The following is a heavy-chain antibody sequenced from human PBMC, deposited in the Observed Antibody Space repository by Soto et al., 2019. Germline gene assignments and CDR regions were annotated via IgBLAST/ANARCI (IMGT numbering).Heavy chain of an antibody. V-gene: IGHV4-59*08. CDR1: GGSISSYY. D-gene: IGHD3-10*01. CDR3: ARQQTGGHGMDV. CDR2: IYYSGST. Sequence: SETLSLTCTVSGGSISSYYWSWIRQPPGKGLEWIGYIYYSGSTNYNPSLKSRVTISVDTSKNQFSLKLSSVTAADTAVYYCARQQTGGHGMDVWGQGTTVTVSS. J-gene: IGHJ6*02.